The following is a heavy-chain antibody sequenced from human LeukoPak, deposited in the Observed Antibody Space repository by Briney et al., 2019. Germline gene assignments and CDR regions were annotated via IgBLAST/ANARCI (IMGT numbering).Heavy chain of an antibody. J-gene: IGHJ5*02. Sequence: SETLSLTCTVSGGSISSGGYYWSWIRQHPGKGLEWIGYIYYSGSTYYNPSLKSRVTISVNTSKNQFSLKLSSVTAADTAVYYCARASSGNWFDPWGQGTLVTVSS. D-gene: IGHD3-10*01. CDR1: GGSISSGGYY. CDR2: IYYSGST. V-gene: IGHV4-31*03. CDR3: ARASSGNWFDP.